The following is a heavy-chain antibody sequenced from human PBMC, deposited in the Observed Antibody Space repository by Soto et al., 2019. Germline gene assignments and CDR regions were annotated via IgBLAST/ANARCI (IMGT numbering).Heavy chain of an antibody. Sequence: QVQLVQSGAEVKKPGASVKVSCKASRYTFTDYFIHWVRQAPGQGLEWMGWINPNGGGTNYAPNFQGRVTLTRDTSIRPAYMELNELRPYDTAVDYCDRDASGGNPGTFWGQGTLVTVSS. CDR3: DRDASGGNPGTF. CDR1: RYTFTDYF. J-gene: IGHJ4*02. V-gene: IGHV1-2*02. CDR2: INPNGGGT. D-gene: IGHD3-16*01.